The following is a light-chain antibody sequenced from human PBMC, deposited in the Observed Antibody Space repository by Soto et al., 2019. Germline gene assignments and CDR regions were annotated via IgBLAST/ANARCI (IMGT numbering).Light chain of an antibody. CDR1: QSVSNYY. V-gene: IGKV3-20*01. Sequence: VCTQCAGRLSLSPGERATLSCRASQSVSNYYLAWYQQKPSQHPRLLIYGDSNRATGIPDRFSGSGSTTDFTPTISRLEHDVSAEYYCQLYSSPGTVGQGTQVEIK. CDR2: GDS. J-gene: IGKJ1*01. CDR3: QLYSSPGT.